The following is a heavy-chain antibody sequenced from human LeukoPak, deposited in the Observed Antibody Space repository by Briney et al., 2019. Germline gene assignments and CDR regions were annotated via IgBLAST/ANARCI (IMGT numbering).Heavy chain of an antibody. D-gene: IGHD2-2*01. CDR1: GYTFTAYY. CDR2: INPNSGGP. CDR3: ARDLIPAAVSDSYGMDA. J-gene: IGHJ6*02. V-gene: IGHV1-2*02. Sequence: ASVKVSCKASGYTFTAYYLHWVRQAPGQGLEWMGRINPNSGGPNSAQKFQGRVTTTRDTSISTAYMELNGLRSGDTAIYYCARDLIPAAVSDSYGMDAWGLGTTVTVSS.